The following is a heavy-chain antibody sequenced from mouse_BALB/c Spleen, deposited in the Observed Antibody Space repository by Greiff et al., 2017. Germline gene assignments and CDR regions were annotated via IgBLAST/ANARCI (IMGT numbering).Heavy chain of an antibody. V-gene: IGHV5-6*02. CDR3: ARHEWDFDY. Sequence: DVKLVESGGDLVKPGGSLKLSCAASGFTFSSYGMSWVRQTPDKRLEWVATISSGGSYTYYPDSVKGRFTISRDNAKNTLYLQMSSLKSEDTAMYYCARHEWDFDYWGQGTTLTVSS. D-gene: IGHD1-3*01. CDR1: GFTFSSYG. J-gene: IGHJ2*01. CDR2: ISSGGSYT.